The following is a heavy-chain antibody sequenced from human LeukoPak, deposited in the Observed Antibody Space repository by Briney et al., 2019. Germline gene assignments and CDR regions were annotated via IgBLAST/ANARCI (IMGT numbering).Heavy chain of an antibody. V-gene: IGHV4-38-2*01. CDR3: ARAYCGGDCYNSRGWFDP. CDR2: IYHSGST. CDR1: GFTFSSYS. J-gene: IGHJ5*02. Sequence: GSLRLSCAASGFTFSSYSMNWVRQPPGKGLEWVGSIYHSGSTYYIPSLKSRVTISVDTSKNQFSLKLSSVTAADTAVYYCARAYCGGDCYNSRGWFDPWGQGTLVTVSS. D-gene: IGHD2-21*02.